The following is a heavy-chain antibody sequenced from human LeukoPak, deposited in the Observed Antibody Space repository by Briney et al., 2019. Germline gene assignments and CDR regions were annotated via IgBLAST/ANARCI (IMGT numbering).Heavy chain of an antibody. CDR2: IKHDGSEK. D-gene: IGHD3-22*01. J-gene: IGHJ4*02. Sequence: PGVSLRLSCAASGFTFSRYWMNWVRQTPGKGLEWVANIKHDGSEKHYVDSVKGRFTISRDNAKNSLYLQLNSLRAEDTAVYYCARCPYDSSGYYHPFFDYWGQGTLVTVSS. CDR1: GFTFSRYW. CDR3: ARCPYDSSGYYHPFFDY. V-gene: IGHV3-7*04.